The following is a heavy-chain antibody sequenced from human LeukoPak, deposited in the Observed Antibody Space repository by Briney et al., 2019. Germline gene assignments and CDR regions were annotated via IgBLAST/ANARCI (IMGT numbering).Heavy chain of an antibody. CDR2: ISWNSGSI. J-gene: IGHJ5*02. CDR1: GFTFDDYA. D-gene: IGHD6-6*01. CDR3: AKGSYGAARPWYWFDP. Sequence: PGGSLRLFCAASGFTFDDYAMHWVRQAPGKGLEWVSGISWNSGSIGYADSVKGRFTISRDNAKNSLYLQMNSLRAEDTALYYCAKGSYGAARPWYWFDPWGQGTLVTVSS. V-gene: IGHV3-9*01.